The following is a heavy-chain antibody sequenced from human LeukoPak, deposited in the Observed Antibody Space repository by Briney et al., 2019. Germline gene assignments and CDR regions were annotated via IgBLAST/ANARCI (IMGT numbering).Heavy chain of an antibody. D-gene: IGHD4-11*01. Sequence: PAGSLSLSCAASGFTFSNYHMNWVRQAPGKGLEWVSYINSWSSLIYYADSVNGRIAISRDNAKSSLYLQMNSLTAEDTAVYFCPRVWQDYSNAVYWGQGTLVTVSS. J-gene: IGHJ4*02. V-gene: IGHV3-48*01. CDR1: GFTFSNYH. CDR3: PRVWQDYSNAVY. CDR2: INSWSSLI.